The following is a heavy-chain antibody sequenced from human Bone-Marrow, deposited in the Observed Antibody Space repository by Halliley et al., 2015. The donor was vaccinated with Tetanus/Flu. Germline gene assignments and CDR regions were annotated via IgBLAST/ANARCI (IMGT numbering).Heavy chain of an antibody. CDR3: ARGLGDRGYCSSGSCYSYYGMDV. Sequence: TLSLTCTVSGGSISSGGYYWTWIRQHPGKGLEWIGDIYYSGSTYYNPSLKSRVTTSVDTSKNQFSLKMSSVTAADTAVYYCARGLGDRGYCSSGSCYSYYGMDVWGQGTTVTVSS. CDR2: IYYSGST. D-gene: IGHD2-15*01. CDR1: GGSISSGGYY. J-gene: IGHJ6*02. V-gene: IGHV4-31*03.